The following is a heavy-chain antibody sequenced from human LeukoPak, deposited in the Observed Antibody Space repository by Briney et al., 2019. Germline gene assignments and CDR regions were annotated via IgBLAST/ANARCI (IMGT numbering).Heavy chain of an antibody. CDR3: ARDLDIVVVAAALRHYGLDV. Sequence: GASVKVSCKASGYTFTSYGISWVRQAPGQGLEWMRWISPFNGNTNYAQKVQGRVTMTTDTSTSTVYMELRSLRSDDTAVYYCARDLDIVVVAAALRHYGLDVWGQGTTVTVSS. CDR2: ISPFNGNT. CDR1: GYTFTSYG. D-gene: IGHD2-15*01. V-gene: IGHV1-18*01. J-gene: IGHJ6*02.